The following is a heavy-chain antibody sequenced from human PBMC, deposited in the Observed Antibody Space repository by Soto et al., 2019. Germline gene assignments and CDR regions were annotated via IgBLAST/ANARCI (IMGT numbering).Heavy chain of an antibody. J-gene: IGHJ6*02. CDR3: AREDRDRETGLVPAAIDGMDV. CDR1: GGTFSRYS. CDR2: IIPIFGIA. V-gene: IGHV1-69*08. D-gene: IGHD2-2*01. Sequence: QVQLVQSGAEVKKPGSSVKVSCKASGGTFSRYSITWVRQAPGHGLEWMGRIIPIFGIASYAQKFQGRVTITADESTSTAYMELISLGSDDTAVYYCAREDRDRETGLVPAAIDGMDVWGQGTTVTVS.